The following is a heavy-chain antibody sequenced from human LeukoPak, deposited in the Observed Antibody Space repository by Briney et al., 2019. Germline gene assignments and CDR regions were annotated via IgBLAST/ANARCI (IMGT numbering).Heavy chain of an antibody. D-gene: IGHD3-16*01. CDR1: GGSLTDYF. CDR2: INHSGVT. V-gene: IGHV4-34*01. Sequence: SETLSLTCAIHGGSLTDYFWTWIRQPPGKGLEWIGEINHSGVTHYSPSVRGRVTMSIDTSKNQFSLTLTSVTAADTAVYYCARDRVGGNRRDDSSIWVQGTTVTVSS. J-gene: IGHJ3*02. CDR3: ARDRVGGNRRDDSSI.